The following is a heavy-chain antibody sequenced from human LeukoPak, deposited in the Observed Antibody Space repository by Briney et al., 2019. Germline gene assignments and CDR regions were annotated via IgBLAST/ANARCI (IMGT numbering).Heavy chain of an antibody. Sequence: PSETLSLTCVVPGGSISSSNWWSWVRQPPGKGLEWIGEIYHSGSTNYNPSLKSRITISVDKSKNQFSLKLSSVTAADTAVYCCARDGCGGSCFHYYYYYMDVWGKGTTVTISS. CDR3: ARDGCGGSCFHYYYYYMDV. V-gene: IGHV4-4*01. J-gene: IGHJ6*03. CDR1: GGSISSSNW. D-gene: IGHD2-15*01. CDR2: IYHSGST.